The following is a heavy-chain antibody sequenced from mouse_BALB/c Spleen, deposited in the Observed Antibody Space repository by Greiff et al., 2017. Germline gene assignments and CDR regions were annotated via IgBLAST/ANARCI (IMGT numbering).Heavy chain of an antibody. CDR3: ARGLYYGNPYWYFDV. CDR2: ISYDGSN. CDR1: GYSITSGYY. Sequence: DVKLVESGPGLVKPSQSLSLTCSVTGYSITSGYYWNWIRQFPGNKLEWMGYISYDGSNNYNPSLKNRISITRDTSKNQFFLKLNSVTTEDTATYYCARGLYYGNPYWYFDVWGAGTTVTVSS. J-gene: IGHJ1*01. D-gene: IGHD2-1*01. V-gene: IGHV3-6*02.